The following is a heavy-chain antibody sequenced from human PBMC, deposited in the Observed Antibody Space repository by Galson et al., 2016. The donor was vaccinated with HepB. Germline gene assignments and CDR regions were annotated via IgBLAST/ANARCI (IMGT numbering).Heavy chain of an antibody. Sequence: SLRLSCAASGFSFSNSGMSWVRQAPGRGLEWVANIEKDGSEDNYVDSVKGRFTISRDNAKNSAYLQMKNLRAEDTAIYYCVAGAGWLPDYWGQGTLVSVSS. CDR3: VAGAGWLPDY. J-gene: IGHJ4*02. V-gene: IGHV3-7*03. D-gene: IGHD6-19*01. CDR2: IEKDGSED. CDR1: GFSFSNSG.